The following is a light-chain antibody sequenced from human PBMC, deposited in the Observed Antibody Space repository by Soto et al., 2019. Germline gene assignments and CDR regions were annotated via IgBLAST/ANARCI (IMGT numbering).Light chain of an antibody. CDR3: NSYTSNNTQV. J-gene: IGLJ1*01. V-gene: IGLV1-47*02. Sequence: QSVLTQPPSAASTPGQRVTLSCSGSRSNIGTFYVYWYQHLPGTAPRLLIYLDTQRPSGVSNRFSGSKSGNTASLTISGLQAEDEADYYCNSYTSNNTQVFGTGSKVTVL. CDR1: RSNIGTFY. CDR2: LDT.